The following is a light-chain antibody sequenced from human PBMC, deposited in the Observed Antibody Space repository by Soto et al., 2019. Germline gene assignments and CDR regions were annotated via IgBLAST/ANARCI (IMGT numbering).Light chain of an antibody. CDR1: QSLENSDGKTY. J-gene: IGKJ1*01. CDR3: MQGRLLAWT. CDR2: EVS. V-gene: IGKV2-30*01. Sequence: DVVVTQSPLSLPVTLGQSASISCRSSQSLENSDGKTYLSWFKQRPGQSPRRLISEVSKRDSGVPDRIRGSGLGTDFTLHISSVEAEDVGVYYCMQGRLLAWTFGQGTRVAIK.